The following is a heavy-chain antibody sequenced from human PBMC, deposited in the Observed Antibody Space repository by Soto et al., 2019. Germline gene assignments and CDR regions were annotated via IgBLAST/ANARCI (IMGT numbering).Heavy chain of an antibody. Sequence: EVQLVESGGGLVQPGGSLRLSCAASGFTITDNGMNWVRQAPGKGLEWVSFLSQGGTSIYYADSVKGRFTISRDPGKNSLYLQMNGLRDEDTALYYCARDWGIYDYERTSYSPHRDSWGRGTLVTVSS. CDR1: GFTITDNG. D-gene: IGHD3-22*01. J-gene: IGHJ5*02. CDR2: LSQGGTSI. CDR3: ARDWGIYDYERTSYSPHRDS. V-gene: IGHV3-48*02.